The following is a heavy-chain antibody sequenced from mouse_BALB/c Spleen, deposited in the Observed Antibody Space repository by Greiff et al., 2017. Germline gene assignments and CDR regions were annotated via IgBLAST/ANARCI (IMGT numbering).Heavy chain of an antibody. V-gene: IGHV3-6*02. Sequence: DVKLQESGPGLVKPSQSLSLTCSVTGYSITSGYYWNWIRQFPGNKLEWMGYISYDGSNNYNPSLKNRISITRDTSKNQFFLKLNSVTTEDTATYYCARGNLALYVYAMDYWGQGTSVTVSS. J-gene: IGHJ4*01. CDR3: ARGNLALYVYAMDY. CDR2: ISYDGSN. CDR1: GYSITSGYY. D-gene: IGHD1-1*01.